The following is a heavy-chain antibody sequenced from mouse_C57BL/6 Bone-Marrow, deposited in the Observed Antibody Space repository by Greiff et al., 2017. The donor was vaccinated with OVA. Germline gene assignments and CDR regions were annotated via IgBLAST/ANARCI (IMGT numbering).Heavy chain of an antibody. D-gene: IGHD4-1*01. CDR3: ASGTGTRYFDY. CDR1: GYTFTSYW. J-gene: IGHJ2*01. CDR2: IDPSDSYT. Sequence: VQLQQPGAELVKPGASVKLSCKASGYTFTSYWMQWVKQRPGQGLEWIGEIDPSDSYTNYNQKSKGKATLTVDTSSSTAYMQLSSLTSEDSAVYYGASGTGTRYFDYWGQGTTLTVSS. V-gene: IGHV1-50*01.